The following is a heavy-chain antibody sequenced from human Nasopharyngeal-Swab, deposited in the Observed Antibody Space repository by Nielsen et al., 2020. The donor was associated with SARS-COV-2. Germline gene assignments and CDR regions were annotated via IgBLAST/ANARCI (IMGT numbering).Heavy chain of an antibody. CDR2: ISSSSSTI. CDR1: GFTFSSYS. D-gene: IGHD3-9*01. J-gene: IGHJ5*02. Sequence: GWSLKISCAASGFTFSSYSMNWVRQAPGKGLEWVSYISSSSSTIYYADSVKGRFTISRDNAKNSLYLQMNSLRDEDTAVYYCARDGLTYHDILTGYSWFDPWGQGTPVTVSS. V-gene: IGHV3-48*02. CDR3: ARDGLTYHDILTGYSWFDP.